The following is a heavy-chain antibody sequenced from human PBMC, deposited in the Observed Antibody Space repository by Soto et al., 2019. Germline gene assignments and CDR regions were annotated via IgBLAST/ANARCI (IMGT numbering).Heavy chain of an antibody. D-gene: IGHD3-16*02. CDR1: GGSISSSSYY. J-gene: IGHJ5*02. V-gene: IGHV4-39*01. CDR3: ARGPLGP. Sequence: PSETLSLTCTVSGGSISSSSYYWGWIRQPPGKGLEWNGSIYYSGSTYYNPSLKSRVTISVDTSKNQFPLKLSSVTAADTAVYYCARGPLGPWGQGTLVTVSS. CDR2: IYYSGST.